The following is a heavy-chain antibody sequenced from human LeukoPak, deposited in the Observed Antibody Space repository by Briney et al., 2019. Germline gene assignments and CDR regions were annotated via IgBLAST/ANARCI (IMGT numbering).Heavy chain of an antibody. D-gene: IGHD3-3*01. J-gene: IGHJ5*02. CDR2: ISAYNGNT. Sequence: ASVKGSCESSGYTFTNYGISWVRQAPGQGLEWMGWISAYNGNTNYTQNLQGRVTMTTDTSTSTAYMELRSLRSDDTAVYYCARGPSQYYDFWSGYYGDWFDPWGQGTLVTVSS. V-gene: IGHV1-18*01. CDR1: GYTFTNYG. CDR3: ARGPSQYYDFWSGYYGDWFDP.